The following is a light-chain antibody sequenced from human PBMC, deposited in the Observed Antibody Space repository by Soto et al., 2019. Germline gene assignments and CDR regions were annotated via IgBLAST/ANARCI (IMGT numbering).Light chain of an antibody. J-gene: IGKJ5*01. Sequence: IQMTQSPSSLSASVGDRVTITCRASQSISSYLNWYQQKPGKAPKLLIYAASSLQSGVPSRFSGSGSGTDFTLTISSLQPEDFATYYCQQHNSYPLTFGQGTRLEIK. CDR1: QSISSY. V-gene: IGKV1-39*01. CDR3: QQHNSYPLT. CDR2: AAS.